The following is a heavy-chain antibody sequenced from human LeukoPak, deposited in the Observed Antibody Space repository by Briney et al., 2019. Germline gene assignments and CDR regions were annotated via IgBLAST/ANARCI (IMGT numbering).Heavy chain of an antibody. CDR1: GFTFSRFA. CDR3: ARDTFQPGLIDS. D-gene: IGHD2-2*01. Sequence: GGSLRLSCAASGFTFSRFAMNWVRQAPGKGLEWISYINTDSSGIHYADSVKGRFTISRDNARNTLFLQLSSLRAEDSAVYYCARDTFQPGLIDSWGQGTLVTVSS. V-gene: IGHV3-48*04. J-gene: IGHJ4*02. CDR2: INTDSSGI.